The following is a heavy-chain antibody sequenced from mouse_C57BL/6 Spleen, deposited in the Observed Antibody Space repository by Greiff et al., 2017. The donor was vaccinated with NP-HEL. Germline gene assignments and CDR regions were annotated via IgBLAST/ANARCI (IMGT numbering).Heavy chain of an antibody. V-gene: IGHV5-16*01. CDR1: GFTFSDYY. D-gene: IGHD2-5*01. CDR3: AREGYSNYHWYFDV. J-gene: IGHJ1*03. Sequence: DVQLVESEGGLVQPGSSMKLSCTASGFTFSDYYMAWVRQIPEKGLEWVANINYVGSSTYYLDPLKGRFIISRDNAKNILYLQMSRLKSEDTATYYCAREGYSNYHWYFDVWGTGTTVTVSS. CDR2: INYVGSST.